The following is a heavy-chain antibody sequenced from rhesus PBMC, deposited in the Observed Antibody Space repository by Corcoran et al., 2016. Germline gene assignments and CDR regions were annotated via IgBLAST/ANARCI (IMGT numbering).Heavy chain of an antibody. J-gene: IGHJ4*01. Sequence: QVQLQESGPAVLKPSEPLSLTCAVSGGSISSSHWLSWIRQSPGKGLEWIGGIYGSGGSTEYNPSLKSRVTISKDTSKNQFSLKLSSVTAADTAVYYCARTTSDWGQGVLVTVSS. CDR1: GGSISSSHW. D-gene: IGHD2-39*01. CDR3: ARTTSD. V-gene: IGHV4-93*01. CDR2: IYGSGGST.